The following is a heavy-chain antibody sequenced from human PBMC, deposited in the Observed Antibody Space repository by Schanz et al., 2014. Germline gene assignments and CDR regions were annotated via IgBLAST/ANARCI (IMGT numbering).Heavy chain of an antibody. Sequence: QVQLIQSGAEVKKPGASVKVSSTASGYTFTSDSMHWVRQAPGQGLEWMGMINPSGGSTTYAQKFQGRVTMTRDTSTSTVYMELSSLRSEDTAVYYCARDGVDAAAGGNYWGQGTLVTVSS. CDR3: ARDGVDAAAGGNY. CDR1: GYTFTSDS. J-gene: IGHJ4*02. V-gene: IGHV1-46*03. D-gene: IGHD6-13*01. CDR2: INPSGGST.